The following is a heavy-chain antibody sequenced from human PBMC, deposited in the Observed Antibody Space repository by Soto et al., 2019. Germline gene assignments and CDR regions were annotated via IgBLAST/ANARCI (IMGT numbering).Heavy chain of an antibody. D-gene: IGHD6-13*01. CDR2: IFYSGST. Sequence: SETLSLTCTVSGGSVSSYYWSWIRQPPGKGLEWIGYIFYSGSTNYNPSLKSRVTISVGTSKNQFTLRLSSVTAADTAVYYCARSSSWVSNWLDPWGQGTLPTVSS. CDR3: ARSSSWVSNWLDP. V-gene: IGHV4-59*02. J-gene: IGHJ5*02. CDR1: GGSVSSYY.